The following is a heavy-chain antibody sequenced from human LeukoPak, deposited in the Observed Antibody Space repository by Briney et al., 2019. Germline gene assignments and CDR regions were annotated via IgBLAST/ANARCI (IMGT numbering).Heavy chain of an antibody. CDR2: IYSSGTT. CDR1: GGSISSYY. Sequence: PSETLSLTCTVSGGSISSYYWSWIRQPPGKGLEWIGHIYSSGTTNYNPSLKSRVTMSVDTSSNQFSLKRSSVTAADTAVYYRERDFSARDYYYMDVWGKGTTVTVSS. J-gene: IGHJ6*03. CDR3: ERDFSARDYYYMDV. V-gene: IGHV4-4*07. D-gene: IGHD2-15*01.